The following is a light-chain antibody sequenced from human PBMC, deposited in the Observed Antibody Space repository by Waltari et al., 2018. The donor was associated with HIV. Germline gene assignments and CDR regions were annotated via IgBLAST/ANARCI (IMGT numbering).Light chain of an antibody. V-gene: IGKV1-9*01. CDR3: QQLNNIPYT. CDR1: QGISNY. CDR2: AAS. Sequence: DIHLTQSPSFLSASGGDRVTITCRASQGISNYLAWDQQKPGRGPKLLIYAASTLRSGVPSRFSGGGSGTEFTLTISSLQPEDFASYYCQQLNNIPYTFGQGTRLEIK. J-gene: IGKJ2*01.